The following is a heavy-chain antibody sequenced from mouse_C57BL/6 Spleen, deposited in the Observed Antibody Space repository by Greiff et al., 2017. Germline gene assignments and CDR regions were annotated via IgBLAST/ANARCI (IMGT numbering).Heavy chain of an antibody. J-gene: IGHJ2*01. D-gene: IGHD1-1*01. V-gene: IGHV1-42*01. CDR3: ARDGSSWHY. CDR1: GYSFTGYY. Sequence: VQLQQSGPELVKPGASVKISCKASGYSFTGYYMNWVKQSPEKSLEWIGEINPSTGGTTYNQKFKAKATLTVDKSSSTAYMQLKSLTSEDSAVYYCARDGSSWHYWGQGTTLTVSS. CDR2: INPSTGGT.